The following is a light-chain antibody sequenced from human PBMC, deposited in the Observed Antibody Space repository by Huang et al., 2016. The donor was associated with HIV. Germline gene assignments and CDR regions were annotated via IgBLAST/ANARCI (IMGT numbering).Light chain of an antibody. CDR2: DAS. Sequence: DIQMTQSPSSLSASVGDRVTITCRSSQGISNSLAWYRQKPGKAPDCLLYDASRLQSGVPSRFTGGGSGTDYTFTISSLQPEDFATYFCQQYYDPPYTFGQGTKLEIK. CDR3: QQYYDPPYT. V-gene: IGKV1-NL1*01. J-gene: IGKJ2*01. CDR1: QGISNS.